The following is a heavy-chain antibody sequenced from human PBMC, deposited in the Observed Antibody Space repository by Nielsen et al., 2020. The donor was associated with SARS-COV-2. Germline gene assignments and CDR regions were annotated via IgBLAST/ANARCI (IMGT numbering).Heavy chain of an antibody. CDR1: GFTFSSYA. V-gene: IGHV3-30-3*01. Sequence: GESLKISCAASGFTFSSYAMHWVRQAPGKGLEWVAVISYDGSNKYYADSVKGRFTISRDNSKNTLYLQMNSLRAEDTAVYYCARGLPERRQAGRSLPSFDYWGQGTLVTVSS. D-gene: IGHD1-1*01. J-gene: IGHJ4*02. CDR2: ISYDGSNK. CDR3: ARGLPERRQAGRSLPSFDY.